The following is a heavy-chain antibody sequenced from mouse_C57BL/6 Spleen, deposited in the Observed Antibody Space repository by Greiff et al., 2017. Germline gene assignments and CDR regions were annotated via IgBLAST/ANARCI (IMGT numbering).Heavy chain of an antibody. V-gene: IGHV1-62-2*01. Sequence: QVQLKESGAELVKPGASVKLSCKASGYTFTEYTIHWVKQRSGQGLEWIGWFYPGSGSIKYNEKFKDKATLTADKSSSTVYMEISRLTSEDSAVYVCARHPHYGSRENYFDNWGQGTTLTVSS. CDR1: GYTFTEYT. D-gene: IGHD1-1*01. J-gene: IGHJ2*01. CDR3: ARHPHYGSRENYFDN. CDR2: FYPGSGSI.